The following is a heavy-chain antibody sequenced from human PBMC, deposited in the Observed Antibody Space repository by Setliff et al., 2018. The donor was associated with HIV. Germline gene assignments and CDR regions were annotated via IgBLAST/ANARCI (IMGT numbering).Heavy chain of an antibody. CDR3: AKDPSVTVTTI. D-gene: IGHD4-17*01. V-gene: IGHV1-18*01. CDR2: ISTYSDER. Sequence: AASVKVSCKPSGYTFTTYGLSWVRQAPGQGLEWMGWISTYSDERSYAQNLQGRVTMTTDTSTSTVYMELRSLRSDDTAVYYCAKDPSVTVTTIWGQGTMVTVSS. CDR1: GYTFTTYG. J-gene: IGHJ3*02.